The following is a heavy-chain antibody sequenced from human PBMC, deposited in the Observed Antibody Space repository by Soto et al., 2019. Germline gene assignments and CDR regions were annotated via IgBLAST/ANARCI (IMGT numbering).Heavy chain of an antibody. V-gene: IGHV4-59*08. CDR1: SGPSRSHN. CDR2: IYHTGDT. Sequence: QVQLQQSSLGLVKPSETLSLTCTVSSGPSRSHNWGWIRQPPGGGLEWIGYIYHTGDTSYNPSLSSRVTISADTSTNHISLTLRSVTAADTAVYYCVRQGIGDLHGLVDVWGQGTRVSVSS. J-gene: IGHJ6*02. CDR3: VRQGIGDLHGLVDV. D-gene: IGHD3-10*01.